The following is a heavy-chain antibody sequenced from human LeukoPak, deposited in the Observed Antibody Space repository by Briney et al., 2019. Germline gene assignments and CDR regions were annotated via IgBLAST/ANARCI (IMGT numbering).Heavy chain of an antibody. CDR3: ARRYYDSSGFFDY. CDR2: VSPYNGIT. Sequence: ASVKVSCKASGYTFINYGISWVRQAPGQGLDWMGWVSPYNGITNYAQILQGRVTMTTDTSTSTAYMELRSLRSDDTAVYYCARRYYDSSGFFDYWGQGTLVTVSS. J-gene: IGHJ4*02. V-gene: IGHV1-18*01. D-gene: IGHD3-22*01. CDR1: GYTFINYG.